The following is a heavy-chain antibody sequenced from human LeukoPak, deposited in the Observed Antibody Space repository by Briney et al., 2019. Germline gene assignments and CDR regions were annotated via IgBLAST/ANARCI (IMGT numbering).Heavy chain of an antibody. CDR1: GFTLSSNY. D-gene: IGHD6-19*01. CDR2: IYSGGST. CDR3: ASRSGGDY. J-gene: IGHJ4*02. Sequence: GGSLRLSCAASGFTLSSNYMRWVRQATGKGREWVSVIYSGGSTYYADSVKGRFSISRDNSKNTLYLKMNSLGAEDTAVYYCASRSGGDYWGQGTLVTVSS. V-gene: IGHV3-66*01.